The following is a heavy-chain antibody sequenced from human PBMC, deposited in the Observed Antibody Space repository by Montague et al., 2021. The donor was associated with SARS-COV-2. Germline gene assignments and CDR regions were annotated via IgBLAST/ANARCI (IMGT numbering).Heavy chain of an antibody. CDR2: IYYSGST. CDR1: GGSISSYHHY. V-gene: IGHV4-39*07. CDR3: GRVILATTSNPFDC. Sequence: SETLSLTCTVSGGSISSYHHYWGRLRQPPGQGLVWIGAIYYSGSTCPYLSLQSRVTISVDTSKFQLSLNPRSVTAAATAAYSCGRVILATTSNPFDCWGPGTLVTVSS. J-gene: IGHJ4*02. D-gene: IGHD1-26*01.